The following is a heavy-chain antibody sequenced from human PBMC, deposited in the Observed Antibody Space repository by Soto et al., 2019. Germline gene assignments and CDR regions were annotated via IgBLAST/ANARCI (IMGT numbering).Heavy chain of an antibody. CDR3: AKDAGNEESLFDY. V-gene: IGHV3-23*01. J-gene: IGHJ4*02. Sequence: GVLRLSCEASGFTFSDFGMSWVRQIPGKGLEWVSTVNNDGRNTHYADSVEGRFTISRDNSKNTLYLQMGSLRAEDTAIYYCAKDAGNEESLFDYWGQGTLVTVSS. CDR2: VNNDGRNT. CDR1: GFTFSDFG.